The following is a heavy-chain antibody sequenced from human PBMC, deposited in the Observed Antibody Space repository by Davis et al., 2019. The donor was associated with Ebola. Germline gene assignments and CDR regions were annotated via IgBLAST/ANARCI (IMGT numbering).Heavy chain of an antibody. CDR1: GGSVSSGSYY. V-gene: IGHV4-61*01. J-gene: IGHJ4*02. CDR2: IYYSGST. CDR3: ARDSSYDSSGYYDY. D-gene: IGHD3-22*01. Sequence: MPSETLSLTCSVSGGSVSSGSYYWSWIRQPPGKGLEWIGYIYYSGSTNYNPSLKSRVTISVDTSRNQFSLKLSSVTAADTAVYYCARDSSYDSSGYYDYWGQGTLVTVSS.